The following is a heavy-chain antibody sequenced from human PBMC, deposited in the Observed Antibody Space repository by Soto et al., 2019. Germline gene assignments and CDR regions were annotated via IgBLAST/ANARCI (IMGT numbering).Heavy chain of an antibody. CDR2: INAGNGNT. J-gene: IGHJ4*02. Sequence: ASVKVSCKASGYTFTSYAMHWVRQAPGQRLEWMGWINAGNGNTKYSQKFQGRVTITRDTSASTAYMELSSLRSEDTAVYYCARDLVAAAGTNYWGQGTLVTVSS. CDR3: ARDLVAAAGTNY. V-gene: IGHV1-3*01. CDR1: GYTFTSYA. D-gene: IGHD6-13*01.